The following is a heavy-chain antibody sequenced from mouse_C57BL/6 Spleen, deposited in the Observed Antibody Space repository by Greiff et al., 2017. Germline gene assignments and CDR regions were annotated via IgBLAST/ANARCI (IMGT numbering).Heavy chain of an antibody. CDR2: IDPSDSYT. J-gene: IGHJ4*01. V-gene: IGHV1-50*01. D-gene: IGHD1-1*02. Sequence: VQLQQPGAELVKPGASVKLSCKASGYTFTSYWMQWVKQRPGQGLEWIGEIDPSDSYTNYNLKFKGKATLTVDTSSSTAYMQLSSLTSEDSAVYYCARWGYGDAMDYWGQGTSVTVSS. CDR3: ARWGYGDAMDY. CDR1: GYTFTSYW.